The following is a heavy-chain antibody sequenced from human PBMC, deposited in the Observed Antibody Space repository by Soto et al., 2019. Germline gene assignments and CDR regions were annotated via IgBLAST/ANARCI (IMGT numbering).Heavy chain of an antibody. J-gene: IGHJ6*02. CDR3: ARGYYYGSGRPTPGGMDV. Sequence: QVHLVQSGAEVKKPGASVKVSCKASGYTFTNYDINWVRQAPGQGLEWMGWISTYTGNTNYAQKLQGRVTMTTDTSTSTAYMELMSLRSDQTAVYYCARGYYYGSGRPTPGGMDVWGQGTTVTVSS. V-gene: IGHV1-18*01. CDR2: ISTYTGNT. D-gene: IGHD3-10*01. CDR1: GYTFTNYD.